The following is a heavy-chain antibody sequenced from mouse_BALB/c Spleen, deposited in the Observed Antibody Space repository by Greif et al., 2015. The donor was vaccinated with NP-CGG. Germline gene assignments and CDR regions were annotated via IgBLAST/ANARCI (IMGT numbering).Heavy chain of an antibody. CDR3: ARRYGNHYYAMDY. V-gene: IGHV2-6-7*01. CDR2: IWGDGST. D-gene: IGHD2-1*01. Sequence: VHLVESGPGLVAPSQSLSITCTVSGFSLTGYGVNWVRQPPGKGLEWLGMIWGDGSTDYNSALKSRLSIGKDNSKSQVFLKMNSLQTDDTARYYCARRYGNHYYAMDYWGQGTSVTVSS. J-gene: IGHJ4*01. CDR1: GFSLTGYG.